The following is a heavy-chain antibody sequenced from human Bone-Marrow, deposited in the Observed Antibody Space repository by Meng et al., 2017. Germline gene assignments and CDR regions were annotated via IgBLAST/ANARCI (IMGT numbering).Heavy chain of an antibody. V-gene: IGHV3-23*01. CDR1: GFTFSSSA. D-gene: IGHD2-2*01. CDR3: AKDGLGYLIPAAN. CDR2: ITISGSVT. J-gene: IGHJ4*02. Sequence: GESLKISCAASGFTFSSSAMTWVRQAPGKGLEWVSAITISGSVTNYADSVKGRFTISRDNSKNTLYLQMNSLRAEDTAVYYCAKDGLGYLIPAANWGQGTLVTVSS.